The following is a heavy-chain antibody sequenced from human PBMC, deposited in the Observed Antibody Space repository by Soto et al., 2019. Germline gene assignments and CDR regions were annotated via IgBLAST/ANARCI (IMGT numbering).Heavy chain of an antibody. V-gene: IGHV4-61*01. D-gene: IGHD6-13*01. J-gene: IGHJ5*02. Sequence: PSETLSLTCTVSGGSVSSGSYYWSWIRQPPGKGLEWIGYIYYSGSTNYNPSLKSRVTISVDTSKNQFSLKLSFVTAADTAVYYCARDRIAAAGTRWFDTWGQGTLVTVSS. CDR3: ARDRIAAAGTRWFDT. CDR2: IYYSGST. CDR1: GGSVSSGSYY.